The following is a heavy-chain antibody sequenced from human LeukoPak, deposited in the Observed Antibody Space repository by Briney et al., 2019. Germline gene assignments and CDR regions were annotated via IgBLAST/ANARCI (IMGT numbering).Heavy chain of an antibody. V-gene: IGHV3-7*01. CDR1: GFTFSSYW. J-gene: IGHJ6*04. Sequence: TGGSLRLSCAASGFTFSSYWMSWVRQAPGKGLEWVANIKEDGSEKYYVDSVKGRFSISRDDAKNSLHLQMNSLRAEDTAVYCCARDRFGGMDVWGKGTSVTVSS. D-gene: IGHD4-23*01. CDR2: IKEDGSEK. CDR3: ARDRFGGMDV.